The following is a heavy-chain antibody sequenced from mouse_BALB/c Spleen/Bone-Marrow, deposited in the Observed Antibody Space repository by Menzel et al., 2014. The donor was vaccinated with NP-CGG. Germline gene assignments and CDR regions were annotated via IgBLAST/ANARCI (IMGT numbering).Heavy chain of an antibody. CDR2: INSDGSAI. Sequence: EVKLQESGGGLVQPGGSRGLSCEGSGFTFSGFWMSWVRQTPGKTLEWIGDINSDGSAINYAPSIKDRFTIFRDNDKNTLYLQMSNVRSEDTATYFCMRYGGYYFDYWGQGTTLTVSS. J-gene: IGHJ2*01. V-gene: IGHV11-2*02. CDR1: GFTFSGFW. CDR3: MRYGGYYFDY.